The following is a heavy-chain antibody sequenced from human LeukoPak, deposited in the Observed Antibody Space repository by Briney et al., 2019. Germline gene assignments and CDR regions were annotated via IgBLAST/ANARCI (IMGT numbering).Heavy chain of an antibody. Sequence: SETPSLTCTVSGGSISSYYWSWIRQPPGKGLEWIGYIYYSGSTNYNPSLKSRVTISVDTSKNQFSLKLSSVTAADTAVYYCASFDSSGYYVDYWGQGTLVTVSS. J-gene: IGHJ4*02. CDR3: ASFDSSGYYVDY. D-gene: IGHD3-22*01. CDR1: GGSISSYY. V-gene: IGHV4-59*01. CDR2: IYYSGST.